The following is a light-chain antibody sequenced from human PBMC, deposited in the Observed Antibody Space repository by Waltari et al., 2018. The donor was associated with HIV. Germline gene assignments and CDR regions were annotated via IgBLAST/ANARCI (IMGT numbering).Light chain of an antibody. J-gene: IGLJ1*01. V-gene: IGLV2-11*01. Sequence: QSALTQPRSVSGSPGQSVTISCTGTSSDVGSYKYVSWYQLRPGKAPKLIIHDVDKRPAVVPDRFSGSKSGNTASLTISGLQAEDEADYYCCSYTGTYTRYVFGTGAKVTVL. CDR1: SSDVGSYKY. CDR2: DVD. CDR3: CSYTGTYTRYV.